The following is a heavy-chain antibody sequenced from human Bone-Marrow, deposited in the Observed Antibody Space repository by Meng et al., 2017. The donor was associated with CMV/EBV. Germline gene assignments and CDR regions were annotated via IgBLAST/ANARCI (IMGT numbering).Heavy chain of an antibody. D-gene: IGHD6-19*01. J-gene: IGHJ6*01. Sequence: GGSLRLSCAASGFTFSSYAMHWVRQAPGKGLEWVAVISYDGSNKYYADSVKGRFTISRDNSKNTLYLQMNSLRAEDTAVYYCARDQVGGSGFRYYYYGMDVWGQGTTVTGSS. CDR1: GFTFSSYA. V-gene: IGHV3-30*04. CDR3: ARDQVGGSGFRYYYYGMDV. CDR2: ISYDGSNK.